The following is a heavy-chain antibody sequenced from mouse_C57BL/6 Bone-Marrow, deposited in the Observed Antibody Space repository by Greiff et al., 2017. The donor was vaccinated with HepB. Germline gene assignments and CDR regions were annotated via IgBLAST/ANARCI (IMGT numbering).Heavy chain of an antibody. CDR1: GYTFTSYW. CDR3: ARYGSSSNYFDY. Sequence: VQVVESGAELVKPGASVKMSCKASGYTFTSYWITWVKQRPGQGLEWIGDIYPGSGSTNYNEKFKSKATLTVDTSSSTAYMQLSSLTSEDSAVYYCARYGSSSNYFDYWGQGTTLTVSS. J-gene: IGHJ2*01. V-gene: IGHV1-55*01. CDR2: IYPGSGST. D-gene: IGHD1-1*01.